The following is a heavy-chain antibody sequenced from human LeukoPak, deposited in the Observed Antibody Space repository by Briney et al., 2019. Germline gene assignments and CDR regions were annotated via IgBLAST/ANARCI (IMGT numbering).Heavy chain of an antibody. CDR1: GCTFTSYG. D-gene: IGHD3-16*02. J-gene: IGHJ4*02. CDR3: ARESSFLITFGGVIVLSDLDY. Sequence: ASVKVSCKASGCTFTSYGISWVRQAPGQGLEWMGWISAYNGNTNYAQKLQGRVTMTTDTSTSTAYMELRSLRSDDTAVYYCARESSFLITFGGVIVLSDLDYWGQGTLVTVSS. V-gene: IGHV1-18*01. CDR2: ISAYNGNT.